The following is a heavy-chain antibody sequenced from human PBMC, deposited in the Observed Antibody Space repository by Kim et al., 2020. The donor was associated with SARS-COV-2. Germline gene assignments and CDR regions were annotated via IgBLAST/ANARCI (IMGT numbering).Heavy chain of an antibody. Sequence: SETLSLTCTVSGGSISSYFYNWIRQVPGKGLEWIGNVYDSGSTNYNPALQSRVAISVDTSRNQFSLKLTSVTAADTAVYYCGRAHFGPLVRLWGQGTLVT. CDR1: GGSISSYF. J-gene: IGHJ3*01. CDR2: VYDSGST. V-gene: IGHV4-59*13. CDR3: GRAHFGPLVRL. D-gene: IGHD3-16*01.